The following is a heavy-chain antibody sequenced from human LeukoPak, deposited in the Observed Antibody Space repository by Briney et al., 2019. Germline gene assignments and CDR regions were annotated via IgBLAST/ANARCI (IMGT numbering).Heavy chain of an antibody. Sequence: GGSLRLSCAASGFTFRSYGMHWVRQAPGKGLEWVSVIWFGESNKYYADSVKGRFTISRDNSKSTLYLQMNSLRAEDTAVYYCARVGQMIRGVLGSHPGRNDDGHYGVDVWGQGTTVIVSS. J-gene: IGHJ6*02. CDR2: IWFGESNK. CDR3: ARVGQMIRGVLGSHPGRNDDGHYGVDV. V-gene: IGHV3-33*01. D-gene: IGHD3-10*01. CDR1: GFTFRSYG.